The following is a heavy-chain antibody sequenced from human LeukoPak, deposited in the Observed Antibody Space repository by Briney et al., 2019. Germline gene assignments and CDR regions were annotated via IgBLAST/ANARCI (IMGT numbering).Heavy chain of an antibody. CDR1: GYTFTGYY. D-gene: IGHD6-19*01. V-gene: IGHV1-2*02. J-gene: IGHJ3*02. CDR3: ARAGYSSGWYRGYDAFDI. Sequence: ASVKVSCKASGYTFTGYYMHWVRQAPGQGPEWMGWINPNSGGTNYAQKFQGRVTMTRDTSISTAYMELSRLRSDDTAVYYCARAGYSSGWYRGYDAFDIWGQGTMVTVSS. CDR2: INPNSGGT.